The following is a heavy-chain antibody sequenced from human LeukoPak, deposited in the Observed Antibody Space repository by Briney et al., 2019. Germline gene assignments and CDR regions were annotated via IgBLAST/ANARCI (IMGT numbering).Heavy chain of an antibody. D-gene: IGHD3-22*01. J-gene: IGHJ4*02. Sequence: SETLSLTCAVYGASFSGYYWSWIRQPPGKGLEWIGEINHSGSTNYNPSLTSRVTISVDTSKNQFSLKLSSVTAADTAVYYCARGTGYPLIGWGQGTLVTVSS. CDR1: GASFSGYY. V-gene: IGHV4-34*01. CDR2: INHSGST. CDR3: ARGTGYPLIG.